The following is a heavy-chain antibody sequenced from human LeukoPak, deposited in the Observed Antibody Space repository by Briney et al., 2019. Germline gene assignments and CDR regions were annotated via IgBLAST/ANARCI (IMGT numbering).Heavy chain of an antibody. CDR2: IYTSGST. Sequence: SETLSLTCAVSGGSISSYYWSWIRQPAGKGLEWIRRIYTSGSTNYNPSPKSRVTISVDKSKNQFSLKLSSVTAADTAVYYCAREGDSKGDYDFWSGYSGSYYYYYMDVWGKGTTVTVSS. CDR1: GGSISSYY. D-gene: IGHD3-3*01. J-gene: IGHJ6*03. CDR3: AREGDSKGDYDFWSGYSGSYYYYYMDV. V-gene: IGHV4-4*07.